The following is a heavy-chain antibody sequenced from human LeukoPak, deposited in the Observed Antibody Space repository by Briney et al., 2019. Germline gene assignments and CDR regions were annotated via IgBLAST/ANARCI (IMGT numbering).Heavy chain of an antibody. CDR3: ARSLYSGSYYRFGY. Sequence: ASVKVSCKASGYTFTGYYMHWVRQAPGQGLEWMGWINPDSGGRNYAQKFQGRVTMTRDTSISTAYMELSRLRSDDTAVYYCARSLYSGSYYRFGYWGQGTLVTVSS. D-gene: IGHD1-26*01. CDR2: INPDSGGR. J-gene: IGHJ4*02. V-gene: IGHV1-2*02. CDR1: GYTFTGYY.